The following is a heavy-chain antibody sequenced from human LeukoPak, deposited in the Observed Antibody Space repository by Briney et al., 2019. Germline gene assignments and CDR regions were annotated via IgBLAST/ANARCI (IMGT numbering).Heavy chain of an antibody. V-gene: IGHV3-48*04. CDR2: ISSSGSTI. J-gene: IGHJ3*02. CDR1: GFTFSSYA. D-gene: IGHD3-22*01. Sequence: PGGSLRLSCAASGFTFSSYAMSWVRQAPGKGLEWVSYISSSGSTIYYADSVKGRFTISRDNAKNSLYLQMNSLRAEDTAVYYCARVSYDSSGDAFDIWGQGTMVTVSS. CDR3: ARVSYDSSGDAFDI.